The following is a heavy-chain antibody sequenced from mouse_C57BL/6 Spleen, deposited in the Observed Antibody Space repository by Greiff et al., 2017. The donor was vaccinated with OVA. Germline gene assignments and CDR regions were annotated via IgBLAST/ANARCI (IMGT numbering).Heavy chain of an antibody. J-gene: IGHJ4*01. CDR2: INYDGSST. Sequence: SEGGLVQPGSSMKLSCTASGFTFSDYYMAWVRQVPEKGLEWVANINYDGSSTYYLDSLKSRFIISRDNAKNILYLQMSSLKSEDTATYYCARGGGTTVVAPTGAMDYWGQGTSVTVSS. CDR3: ARGGGTTVVAPTGAMDY. CDR1: GFTFSDYY. V-gene: IGHV5-16*01. D-gene: IGHD1-1*01.